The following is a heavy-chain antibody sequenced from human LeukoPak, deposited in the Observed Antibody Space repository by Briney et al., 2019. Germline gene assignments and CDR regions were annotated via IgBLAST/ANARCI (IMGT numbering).Heavy chain of an antibody. CDR3: ARDKRGGYSGYDYSSGMDV. V-gene: IGHV3-21*01. J-gene: IGHJ6*04. CDR2: ISSSSYI. CDR1: GFTFSSYS. Sequence: GGSLRLSCAASGFTFSSYSMNWVRQAPGKGLEWVSSISSSSYIYYADSVKGRFTISRDNAKNSLYLQMNSLRAEDTAVYYCARDKRGGYSGYDYSSGMDVWGKGTTVTVSS. D-gene: IGHD5-12*01.